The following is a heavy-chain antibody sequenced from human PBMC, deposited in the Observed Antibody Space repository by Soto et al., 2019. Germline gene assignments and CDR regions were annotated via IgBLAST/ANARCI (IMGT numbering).Heavy chain of an antibody. D-gene: IGHD3-16*01. Sequence: QVQLVQSGAEVKKPGASVKVSCKASGYTFTNFGISWVRQAPGQGLEWMGWISAYNGNTNYAQKVQGRVTMTTDTSTGTAYMEVRSLRFDDTAVYYWARGGTPIDYWGQGTLVTVSS. CDR3: ARGGTPIDY. J-gene: IGHJ4*02. V-gene: IGHV1-18*01. CDR2: ISAYNGNT. CDR1: GYTFTNFG.